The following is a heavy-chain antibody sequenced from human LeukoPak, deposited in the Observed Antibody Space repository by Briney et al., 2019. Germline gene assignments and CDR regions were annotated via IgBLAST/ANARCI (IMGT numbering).Heavy chain of an antibody. Sequence: ASVKVSCKASGYTFTSYGISWVRQAPGQGLEWMGWISAYNGNTNYAQKLQGRVTMTTDTSASTAYMELRSLRSDDTAVYYCARGGYCSSTSCYSCDYWGQGTLVTVSS. CDR3: ARGGYCSSTSCYSCDY. CDR1: GYTFTSYG. D-gene: IGHD2-2*01. J-gene: IGHJ4*02. CDR2: ISAYNGNT. V-gene: IGHV1-18*01.